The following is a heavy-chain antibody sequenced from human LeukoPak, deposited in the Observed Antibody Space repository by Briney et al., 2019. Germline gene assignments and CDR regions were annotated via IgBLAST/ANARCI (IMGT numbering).Heavy chain of an antibody. J-gene: IGHJ4*02. CDR1: GGSISSSSYY. CDR2: IYYSGST. V-gene: IGHV4-31*03. D-gene: IGHD3-9*01. CDR3: ASGLRYWGNFDY. Sequence: SKTLSLTCTVSGGSISSSSYYWGWIRQPPGKGLEWIGYIYYSGSTYYNPSLKSRVTISVDTSKNQFSLKLSSVTAADTAVYYCASGLRYWGNFDYWGQGTLVTVSS.